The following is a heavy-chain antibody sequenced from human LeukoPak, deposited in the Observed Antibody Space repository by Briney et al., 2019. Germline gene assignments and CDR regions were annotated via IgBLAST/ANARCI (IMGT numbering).Heavy chain of an antibody. J-gene: IGHJ5*02. D-gene: IGHD2-15*01. CDR1: GGTFSSYA. CDR3: ARSHKLLLPTWFDP. V-gene: IGHV1-69*04. Sequence: SVKLSCPASGGTFSSYAISWVRQAPGQGLEWIGRIIPILGRANYAQTVQGRFTITTDKSTSTAYMEVSSLSSEDTAVYCCARSHKLLLPTWFDPWGQGTLVTVSS. CDR2: IIPILGRA.